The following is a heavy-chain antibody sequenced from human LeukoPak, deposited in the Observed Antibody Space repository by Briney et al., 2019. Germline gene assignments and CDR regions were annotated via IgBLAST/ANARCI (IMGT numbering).Heavy chain of an antibody. Sequence: PGGSLRLSCAASGFTFSTYWMAWVRQAPGKGLEWVADIKLDGSATYYVDSVKGRFTISRDNARNSLYLQMNSLRAEDTAVYYCARDPYSGAYGNTYYYYMDVWGKGTTVTISS. V-gene: IGHV3-7*01. D-gene: IGHD1-26*01. CDR3: ARDPYSGAYGNTYYYYMDV. CDR2: IKLDGSAT. J-gene: IGHJ6*03. CDR1: GFTFSTYW.